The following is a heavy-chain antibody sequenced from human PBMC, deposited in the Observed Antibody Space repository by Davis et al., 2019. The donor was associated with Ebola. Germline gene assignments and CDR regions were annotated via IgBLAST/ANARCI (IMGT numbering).Heavy chain of an antibody. D-gene: IGHD1-26*01. J-gene: IGHJ4*02. Sequence: PGGSLGLSCAASGFTSSTYSMNWVRQAPGKGLEWVSYISSSSGTIYYADSVKGRFTISRDNAKNSLYLQMNSLRDEDTAVYYCSRGGSSTWTTFEYWGQGTLITVSS. CDR2: ISSSSGTI. V-gene: IGHV3-48*02. CDR1: GFTSSTYS. CDR3: SRGGSSTWTTFEY.